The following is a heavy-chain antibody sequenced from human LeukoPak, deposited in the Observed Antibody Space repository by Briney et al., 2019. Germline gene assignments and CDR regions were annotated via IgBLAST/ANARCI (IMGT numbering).Heavy chain of an antibody. Sequence: PSQSLSLTCTVSGGSISSGDYYWSWIRQPPGKGLEWIGCIYYSGSTYYNPSLKSRVAISVDTSKNQFSLKLSSVTAADTAVYYCAREAMVDYDFWSGYFRGGTYFDYWGQGTLVTVPS. J-gene: IGHJ4*02. D-gene: IGHD3-3*01. CDR2: IYYSGST. CDR1: GGSISSGDYY. V-gene: IGHV4-30-4*01. CDR3: AREAMVDYDFWSGYFRGGTYFDY.